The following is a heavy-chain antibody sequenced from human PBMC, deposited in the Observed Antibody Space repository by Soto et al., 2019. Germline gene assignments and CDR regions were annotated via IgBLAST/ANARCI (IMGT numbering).Heavy chain of an antibody. CDR2: IIPIFGTA. J-gene: IGHJ3*02. D-gene: IGHD6-19*01. V-gene: IGHV1-69*06. CDR3: SSRTGYSSGFDAFDI. Sequence: GASVKVSCKASGDTFNNYAISWVRQAPAQGLEWMGGIIPIFGTANYAQKYQGRVTITADKSTSTAYMELSSLRSEDTAIYYCSSRTGYSSGFDAFDIWGHGTMVTVSS. CDR1: GDTFNNYA.